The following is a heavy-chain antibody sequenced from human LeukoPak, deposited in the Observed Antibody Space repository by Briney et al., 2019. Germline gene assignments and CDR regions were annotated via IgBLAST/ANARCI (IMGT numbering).Heavy chain of an antibody. CDR2: ISTDGGIT. Sequence: PGGSLRLSCAASGFTFSSHWMHWVRQAPGKGLEWVSRISTDGGITGYADSVKGRFTISRDNAKNSLYLQMNSLRAEDTAVYYCARGKTGTTDWFDPWGQGTLVTVSA. CDR1: GFTFSSHW. J-gene: IGHJ5*02. V-gene: IGHV3-74*01. CDR3: ARGKTGTTDWFDP. D-gene: IGHD1-7*01.